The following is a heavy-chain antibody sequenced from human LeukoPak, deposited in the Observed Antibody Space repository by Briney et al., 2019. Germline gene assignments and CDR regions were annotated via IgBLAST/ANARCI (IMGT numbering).Heavy chain of an antibody. V-gene: IGHV4-61*02. CDR1: GGSFTSGSYY. Sequence: SETLSLTCTVSGGSFTSGSYYWNWIRQPAGKGLEWIGRINTSGSTNYNPSLKSRVTISVDTSKNQFSLKLSSVTAADTAVYYCARDHSGYFPAFDYWGQGALVTVSS. D-gene: IGHD3-22*01. J-gene: IGHJ4*02. CDR2: INTSGST. CDR3: ARDHSGYFPAFDY.